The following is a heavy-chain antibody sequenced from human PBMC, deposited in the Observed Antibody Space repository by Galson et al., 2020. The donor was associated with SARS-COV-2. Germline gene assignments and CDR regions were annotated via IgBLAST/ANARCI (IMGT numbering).Heavy chain of an antibody. CDR2: ISAYNGNT. V-gene: IGHV1-18*04. D-gene: IGHD6-13*01. CDR1: GYTFTSYD. J-gene: IGHJ4*02. CDR3: AILAAAADYFDY. Sequence: ASVMVSCKASGYTFTSYDISWLRHAPGQGREWWGWISAYNGNTNYDQKPQDRVTITTDTTTSTAYMGLRSLRAADTAVYYCAILAAAADYFDYWGQGNLVTVSS.